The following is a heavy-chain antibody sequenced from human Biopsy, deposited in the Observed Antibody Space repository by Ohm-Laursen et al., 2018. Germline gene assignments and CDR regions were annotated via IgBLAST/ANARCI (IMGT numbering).Heavy chain of an antibody. CDR3: TRATNSTGWPYYYFYGMDI. V-gene: IGHV4-61*01. Sequence: SDTLSLTCTVSDASASSGRYYWTWIRQPPRKPLEWIGYFYSSGTTRYNPSLESRLSISMDTSKNEVSLRLRSVTAADTAIYYCTRATNSTGWPYYYFYGMDIWGQGTTVTVSS. J-gene: IGHJ6*02. CDR1: DASASSGRYY. D-gene: IGHD2/OR15-2a*01. CDR2: FYSSGTT.